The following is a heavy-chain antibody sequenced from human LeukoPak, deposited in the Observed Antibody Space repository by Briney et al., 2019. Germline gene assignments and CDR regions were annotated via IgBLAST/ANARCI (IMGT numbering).Heavy chain of an antibody. Sequence: SETLSLTCTVSGGSISTYYWSWIRRPPGKGLEWIGYIYYSGSTNYNPSLKSRVTISVDTSKNQFSLKLSSVTAADTAVYYCARGYDFWSGNDYWGQGTLVTVSS. CDR2: IYYSGST. CDR1: GGSISTYY. D-gene: IGHD3-3*01. V-gene: IGHV4-59*12. J-gene: IGHJ4*02. CDR3: ARGYDFWSGNDY.